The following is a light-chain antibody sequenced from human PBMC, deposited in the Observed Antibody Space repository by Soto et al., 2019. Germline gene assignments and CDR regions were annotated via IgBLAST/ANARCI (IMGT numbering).Light chain of an antibody. J-gene: IGKJ4*01. CDR3: QRYNRWPLS. CDR2: DAS. Sequence: EIVMTQSPATLSVSPGERATLSCRASQGIGSTLAWYQQKPGQTPKLLTYDASTRATGVPARFSGGGSGTEFTLTINSLQSEDFAVYYCQRYNRWPLSFGGGTKVDIK. CDR1: QGIGST. V-gene: IGKV3-15*01.